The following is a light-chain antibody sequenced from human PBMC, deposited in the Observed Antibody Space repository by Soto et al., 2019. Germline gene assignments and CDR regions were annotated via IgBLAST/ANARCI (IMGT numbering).Light chain of an antibody. CDR2: LNSDGSH. V-gene: IGLV4-69*01. Sequence: QPVLTQSPSASASLGASVKLTCTLSSGHSSYAIAWHQQQPEKGPRYLMKLNSDGSHSKGDRITDRFSGSSSGAERYLTISSLQSEDEADYYCQTWGTGDVVFGGGTKLTVL. J-gene: IGLJ2*01. CDR3: QTWGTGDVV. CDR1: SGHSSYA.